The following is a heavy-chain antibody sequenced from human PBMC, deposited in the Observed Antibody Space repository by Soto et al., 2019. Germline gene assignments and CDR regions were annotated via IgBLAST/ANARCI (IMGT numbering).Heavy chain of an antibody. CDR1: GGSVSSGSYY. CDR3: ARQTGGWYFDL. Sequence: SETLSLTCTVSGGSVSSGSYYWSWIRQPPGKGLEWIGYIHHSGSTHYISSLQSRVTMSVDRSKNQFSLKLTSVTAADTAVYYCARQTGGWYFDLWGRGTLVTVSS. CDR2: IHHSGST. J-gene: IGHJ2*01. D-gene: IGHD2-15*01. V-gene: IGHV4-30-2*01.